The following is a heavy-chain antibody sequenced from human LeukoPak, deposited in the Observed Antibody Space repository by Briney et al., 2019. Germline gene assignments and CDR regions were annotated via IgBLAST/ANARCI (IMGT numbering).Heavy chain of an antibody. Sequence: SETLSLTCTVSGGSISSSSYYWGWIRQPPGKGLEWIGSIYYSGSTYYNPSLKSRVTISVDTSKNQFSLKLSSVTAADTAVYYCARHGGSSGWYLFDYWGQGTLVTVSS. V-gene: IGHV4-39*01. CDR1: GGSISSSSYY. D-gene: IGHD6-19*01. CDR3: ARHGGSSGWYLFDY. J-gene: IGHJ4*02. CDR2: IYYSGST.